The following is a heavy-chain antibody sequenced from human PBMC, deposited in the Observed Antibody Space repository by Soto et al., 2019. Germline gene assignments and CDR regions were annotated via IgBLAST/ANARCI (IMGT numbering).Heavy chain of an antibody. J-gene: IGHJ4*02. D-gene: IGHD3-16*02. Sequence: SETLSLTCTVSGASISSGNYYWGWFRLPPGKALEWIGCIYYSGNTYYNPSLKSRATMAVDTSNNQFSLHLSSVTAADTAVYYFATGHRQSKYRNLDSLGQGTLVT. V-gene: IGHV4-39*01. CDR1: GASISSGNYY. CDR2: IYYSGNT. CDR3: ATGHRQSKYRNLDS.